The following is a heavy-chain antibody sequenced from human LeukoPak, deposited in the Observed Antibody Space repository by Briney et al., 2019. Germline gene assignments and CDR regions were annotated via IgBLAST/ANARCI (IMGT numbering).Heavy chain of an antibody. CDR2: INSDGSTT. Sequence: GGSLRLSCAASGFTFSRYWMHWVRHAPGKGLVWVARINSDGSTTSGADSVKGRFTISRDNAKNTLYLQMNSLRAEDTAVYYCAKARFSGMGGILSWGQGTMVTVSS. V-gene: IGHV3-74*01. D-gene: IGHD3-3*01. J-gene: IGHJ3*01. CDR3: AKARFSGMGGILS. CDR1: GFTFSRYW.